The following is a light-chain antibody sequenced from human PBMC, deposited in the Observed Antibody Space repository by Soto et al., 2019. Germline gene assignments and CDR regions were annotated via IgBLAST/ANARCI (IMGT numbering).Light chain of an antibody. CDR2: DAS. Sequence: EKVMTQSPATLSVSPGERATLSCRASQSVRSNLAWYQQKPGQPPRLLIYDASTRATGIPSRFSGSGSGTDFTLTISRLEPEDFAVYYCQQYGSSPRTFGQGTKVDIK. CDR1: QSVRSN. CDR3: QQYGSSPRT. J-gene: IGKJ1*01. V-gene: IGKV3-15*01.